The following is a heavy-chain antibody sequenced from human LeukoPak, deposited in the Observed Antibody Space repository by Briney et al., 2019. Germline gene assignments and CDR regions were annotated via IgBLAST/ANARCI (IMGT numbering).Heavy chain of an antibody. V-gene: IGHV3-21*01. CDR1: GFTFSSYG. Sequence: GGSLRLSCAASGFTFSSYGMHWVRQAPGKGLEWVSSISSSSSYIYYADSVKGRFTISRDNAKNSLYLQMNSLRAEDTAVYYCARMWERLFDYWGQGTLVTVPS. J-gene: IGHJ4*02. CDR3: ARMWERLFDY. CDR2: ISSSSSYI. D-gene: IGHD1-26*01.